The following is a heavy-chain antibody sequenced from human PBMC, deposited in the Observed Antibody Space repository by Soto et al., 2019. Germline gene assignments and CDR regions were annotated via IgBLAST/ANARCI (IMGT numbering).Heavy chain of an antibody. J-gene: IGHJ2*01. Sequence: QVQLQQWGAGLLKPSETLSLTCAVYGGSFSGYYWSWIRQPPGKGLEWIGEINHSGSTNYNPSLKSRVTISVDTSENQFSLKLSSATAADTAVYYCARGQYYYDDSGYYHHWYFDLWGRGTLVTVSS. V-gene: IGHV4-34*01. CDR1: GGSFSGYY. D-gene: IGHD3-22*01. CDR3: ARGQYYYDDSGYYHHWYFDL. CDR2: INHSGST.